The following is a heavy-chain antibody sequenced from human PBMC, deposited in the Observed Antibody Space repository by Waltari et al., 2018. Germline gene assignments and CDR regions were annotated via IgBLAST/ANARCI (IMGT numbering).Heavy chain of an antibody. CDR1: GYTFTSYG. J-gene: IGHJ6*02. CDR3: ALGGDSSGYYYYGYYYGMDV. V-gene: IGHV1-18*01. Sequence: QVQLVQSGAEVKKPGASVKVSCKASGYTFTSYGISWVRQAPGQGLEWMGWISAYNGNTNYAQKLQGRVTMTTDTSTSTAYMELRSLRSDDTAVYYCALGGDSSGYYYYGYYYGMDVWGQGTTVTVSS. CDR2: ISAYNGNT. D-gene: IGHD3-22*01.